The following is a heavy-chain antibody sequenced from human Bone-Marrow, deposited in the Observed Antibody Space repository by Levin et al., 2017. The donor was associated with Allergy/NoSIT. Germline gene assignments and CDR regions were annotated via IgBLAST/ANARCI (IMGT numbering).Heavy chain of an antibody. CDR1: GASIGIGDYY. D-gene: IGHD3-3*01. CDR3: ARGGYYDFLSGPDS. V-gene: IGHV4-30-4*01. CDR2: IYNSGNT. J-gene: IGHJ4*02. Sequence: SQTLSLTCTVSGASIGIGDYYWSWIRQPPGKGLEWIGYIYNSGNTYYNPSLKSRLIISIDTSKNQFSLKLSSVTAADTAVYFCARGGYYDFLSGPDSWGQGTLARVSS.